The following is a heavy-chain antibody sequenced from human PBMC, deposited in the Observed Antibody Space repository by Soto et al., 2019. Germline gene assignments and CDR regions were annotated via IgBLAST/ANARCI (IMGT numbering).Heavy chain of an antibody. Sequence: SETLSLTCTVSGGSISSYYWNWIRQPPGKGLEWIGYIYYSGATKYNPSLKSRVTISVDTSKNQFSLKLSSVTAADTAVYYCARDKITGLFDYWGQGTLVTVS. D-gene: IGHD2-8*02. V-gene: IGHV4-59*01. CDR3: ARDKITGLFDY. CDR2: IYYSGAT. J-gene: IGHJ4*02. CDR1: GGSISSYY.